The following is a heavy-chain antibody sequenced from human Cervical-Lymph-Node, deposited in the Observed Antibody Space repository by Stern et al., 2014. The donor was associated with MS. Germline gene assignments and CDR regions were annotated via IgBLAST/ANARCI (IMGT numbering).Heavy chain of an antibody. CDR3: ARDRKGITMIVVVNYYYYGMDV. D-gene: IGHD3-22*01. Sequence: VQLVQSGAEVKKPGASVKVSCKASGYTFTSYGISWVRQAPGQGLEWMGWISAYNGNTNYAQKLQGRVTMTTDTSTSTAYMELRSLRSDDTAVYYCARDRKGITMIVVVNYYYYGMDVWGQGTTVTVSS. V-gene: IGHV1-18*01. J-gene: IGHJ6*02. CDR2: ISAYNGNT. CDR1: GYTFTSYG.